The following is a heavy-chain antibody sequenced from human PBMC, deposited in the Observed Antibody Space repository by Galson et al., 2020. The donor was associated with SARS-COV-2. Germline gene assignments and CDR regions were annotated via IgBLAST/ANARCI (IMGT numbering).Heavy chain of an antibody. J-gene: IGHJ6*02. CDR2: IKQDGSEK. V-gene: IGHV3-7*01. Sequence: QLGESLKISCAASGFTFSSYWMSWVRQAPGKGLEWVANIKQDGSEKYYVDSVKGRFTISRDNAKNSLYLQMNSLRAEDTAVYYCATDYDYGSGSYWPGGMDVWGQGTTVTVSS. CDR1: GFTFSSYW. D-gene: IGHD3-10*01. CDR3: ATDYDYGSGSYWPGGMDV.